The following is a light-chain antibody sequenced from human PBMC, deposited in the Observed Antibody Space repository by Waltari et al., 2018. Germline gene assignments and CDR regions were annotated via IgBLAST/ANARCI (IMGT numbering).Light chain of an antibody. CDR3: QVWVSGQEV. J-gene: IGLJ3*02. V-gene: IGLV3-21*04. CDR2: YNS. CDR1: NIGTNS. Sequence: YVLTQAPSVSVAPGQTARVTCGGYNIGTNSVHWYQQKPGQAPALVLSYNSDRPSGVPERFSGSNSENTATLTISRVEAGDEADYYCQVWVSGQEVFGGGTKLTVL.